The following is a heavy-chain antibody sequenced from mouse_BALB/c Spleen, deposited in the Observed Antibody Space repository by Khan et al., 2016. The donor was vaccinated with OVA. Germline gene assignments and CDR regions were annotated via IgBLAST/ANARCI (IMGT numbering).Heavy chain of an antibody. CDR3: ARENYYEYYFDY. J-gene: IGHJ2*01. CDR1: GYSITSGYA. Sequence: VQLKQSGPGLVKPSQSLSLTCTVTGYSITSGYAWNWIRQFPGNKLEWMGYISYSGVTSYTPSLKSRISITRDTSKNQFFLQLNSVTTEDTATYYCARENYYEYYFDYWGQGTTLTVSS. V-gene: IGHV3-2*02. CDR2: ISYSGVT. D-gene: IGHD1-1*01.